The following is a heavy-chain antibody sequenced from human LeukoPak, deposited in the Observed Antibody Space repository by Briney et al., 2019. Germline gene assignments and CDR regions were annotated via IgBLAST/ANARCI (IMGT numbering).Heavy chain of an antibody. D-gene: IGHD3-22*01. CDR1: EYRFTKEW. CDR2: IYPGDSDT. V-gene: IGHV5-51*01. J-gene: IGHJ4*02. CDR3: ARPYDSNGRLDY. Sequence: GESLKISCKASEYRFTKEWIAWVRQMPGKGLEWKGIIYPGDSDTRYSPSFQGQVTISADESISTAYLQWSSLKASDTAMYYCARPYDSNGRLDYWGQGTLVTVSS.